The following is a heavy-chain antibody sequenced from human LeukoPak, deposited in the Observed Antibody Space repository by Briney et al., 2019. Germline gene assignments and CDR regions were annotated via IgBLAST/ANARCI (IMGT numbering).Heavy chain of an antibody. CDR3: ARVMGASWFFYLDV. D-gene: IGHD3-16*02. CDR1: GGSIRSSGYY. J-gene: IGHJ6*03. V-gene: IGHV4-39*07. Sequence: PSETLSLTCTVSGGSIRSSGYYWGWIRQPPGKGLEWIGSSHYGGSTYYNPSLKSRVTMSIDKSNNQVSLKMNSVTAADTAVYYCARVMGASWFFYLDVWGKGTTVTVSS. CDR2: SHYGGST.